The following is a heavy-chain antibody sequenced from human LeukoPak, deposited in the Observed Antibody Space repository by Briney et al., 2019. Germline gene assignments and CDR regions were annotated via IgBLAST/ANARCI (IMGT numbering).Heavy chain of an antibody. J-gene: IGHJ4*02. Sequence: GGSLRLSCAASGFTFSSYAMSWVRQAPGKGLEWVSAISGSGGSTYYADPVKGRFTISRDNSKNTLYLQMNSLRAEDTAVYYCAKVGDYDFWSGYRDWGQGTLVTVSS. D-gene: IGHD3-3*01. CDR2: ISGSGGST. CDR1: GFTFSSYA. V-gene: IGHV3-23*01. CDR3: AKVGDYDFWSGYRD.